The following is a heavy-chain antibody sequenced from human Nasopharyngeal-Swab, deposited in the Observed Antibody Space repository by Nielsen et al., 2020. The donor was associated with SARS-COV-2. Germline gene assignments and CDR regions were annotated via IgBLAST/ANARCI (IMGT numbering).Heavy chain of an antibody. CDR3: AKALSANNWNYYYYGMDV. Sequence: ASVKVSCKASGYTFINHDINWVRQSTGQGLEWMGWMTPNSGNTGYAQKFQGRVTMTRNTSTRTAYLELRSLRSEDTAVYYCAKALSANNWNYYYYGMDVWGQGTTVTVSS. CDR2: MTPNSGNT. J-gene: IGHJ6*02. D-gene: IGHD1-20*01. CDR1: GYTFINHD. V-gene: IGHV1-8*01.